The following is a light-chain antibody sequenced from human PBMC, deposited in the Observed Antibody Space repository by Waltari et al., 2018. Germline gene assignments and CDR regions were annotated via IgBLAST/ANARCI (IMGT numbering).Light chain of an antibody. V-gene: IGKV6-21*01. CDR2: YAS. J-gene: IGKJ2*01. CDR1: QTIGSS. Sequence: EIMLTQSPDFQSVTPTEKVTITCRACQTIGSSLHWYQQKPDQSPKLLIKYASQSFSGVSSRFNGSGSGRDFTLTINALEGEDVATYYCQQSATLPYTFGQGTKLEMK. CDR3: QQSATLPYT.